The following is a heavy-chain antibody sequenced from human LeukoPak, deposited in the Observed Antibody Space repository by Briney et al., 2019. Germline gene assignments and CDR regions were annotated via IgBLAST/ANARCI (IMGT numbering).Heavy chain of an antibody. CDR3: ARAMRAYYYYYYAMDV. CDR1: GFSFSDYY. J-gene: IGHJ6*02. D-gene: IGHD2-2*01. Sequence: GGSLRLSCAASGFSFSDYYMSWVRQAPGKGLEWVSYIRSGDSSTIYYADSVKGRFTISRDNAKNSLYLQMSSLRAEDTAVYYCARAMRAYYYYYYAMDVWGQGTTVTVSS. V-gene: IGHV3-11*01. CDR2: IRSGDSSTI.